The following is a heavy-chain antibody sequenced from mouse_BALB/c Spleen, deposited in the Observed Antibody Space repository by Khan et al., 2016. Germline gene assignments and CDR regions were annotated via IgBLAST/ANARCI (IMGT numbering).Heavy chain of an antibody. CDR1: GFTFNTYA. Sequence: EVQLVETGGGLVQPKGSLKLSCAASGFTFNTYAMNWVRQAPGKGLEWVARIRSKSNNYATYYADSVKDRFTISRDDSQSMLYLQMNNLKTEDTAMYYCVSQCRNEAWFAYLGHGTLVTVSA. J-gene: IGHJ3*01. V-gene: IGHV10-1*02. CDR3: VSQCRNEAWFAY. CDR2: IRSKSNNYAT.